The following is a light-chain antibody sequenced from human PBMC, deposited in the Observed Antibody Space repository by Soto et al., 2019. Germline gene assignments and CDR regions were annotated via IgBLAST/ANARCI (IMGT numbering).Light chain of an antibody. J-gene: IGLJ3*02. CDR1: SSDVGGYDY. CDR3: SSFTSSGTL. V-gene: IGLV2-14*01. Sequence: QSALTQPATVSGSPGQPITISCTGTSSDVGGYDYVSWYQQHPGKVPKLFIYEVSIRASGVSNRFSASQSANTASLTISGLQPEDEADYYCSSFTSSGTLFGGGTKVTVL. CDR2: EVS.